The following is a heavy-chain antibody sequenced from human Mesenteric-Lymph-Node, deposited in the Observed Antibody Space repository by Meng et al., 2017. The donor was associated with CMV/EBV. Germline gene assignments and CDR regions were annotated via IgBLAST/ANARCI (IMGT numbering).Heavy chain of an antibody. Sequence: SDTLSLTCIVSGGSISSSDYYWSWIRQPPGKGLEWIGYIYYSGSTYYNPSLKSRVTITIDTSKNQFSLKLTSVTAADTAADYCARARPGPFDYWGQGTLVTVSS. J-gene: IGHJ4*02. CDR3: ARARPGPFDY. V-gene: IGHV4-30-4*02. CDR2: IYYSGST. CDR1: GGSISSSDYY.